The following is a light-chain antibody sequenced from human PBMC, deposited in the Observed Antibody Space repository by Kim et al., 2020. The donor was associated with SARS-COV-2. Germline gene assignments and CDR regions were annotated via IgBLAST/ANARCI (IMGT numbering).Light chain of an antibody. CDR2: LNSDGSH. Sequence: QPVLTQSPSASASLGASVKLTCTLSSGHSSYAIAGHQQQPEKGPRYLMTLNSDGSHSKGDGIPDRFSGSSSGAERYLTISSLQSEDEADYYCQTLSTGFVVFGGGTQLTVL. CDR1: SGHSSYA. CDR3: QTLSTGFVV. J-gene: IGLJ2*01. V-gene: IGLV4-69*01.